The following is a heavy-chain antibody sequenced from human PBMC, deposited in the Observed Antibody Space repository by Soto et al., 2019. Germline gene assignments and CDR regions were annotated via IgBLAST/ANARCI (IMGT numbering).Heavy chain of an antibody. V-gene: IGHV3-48*02. J-gene: IGHJ4*02. Sequence: GGSLRLACATYGIDFGVSPMNWVRQAPGKALEWVSYIGSRGFPIYYADSVRGRFAVSRDNANNSLFLQMNSLRDDDTAVYFCAREPIDYWGRGPLVTVSS. CDR2: IGSRGFPI. CDR1: GIDFGVSP. CDR3: AREPIDY.